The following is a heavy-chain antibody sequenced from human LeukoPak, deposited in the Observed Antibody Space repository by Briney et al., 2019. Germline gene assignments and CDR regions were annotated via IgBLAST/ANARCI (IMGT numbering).Heavy chain of an antibody. CDR1: GFTFSSYW. Sequence: PGGSLRLSCAASGFTFSSYWMNWVRQAPGKGLVWVSRIASDGSSTTYADSVKGRFSISRDNAKNTLYLQMNSLRAEDTALYYCAKDGYFDWLSRRPFDYWGQGTLVTVSS. V-gene: IGHV3-74*01. D-gene: IGHD3-9*01. CDR3: AKDGYFDWLSRRPFDY. CDR2: IASDGSST. J-gene: IGHJ4*02.